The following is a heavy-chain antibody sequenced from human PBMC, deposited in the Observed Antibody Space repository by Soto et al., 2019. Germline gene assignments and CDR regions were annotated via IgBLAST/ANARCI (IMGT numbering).Heavy chain of an antibody. V-gene: IGHV1-18*01. CDR1: GYTFTSYG. J-gene: IGHJ4*02. CDR2: ISAYNGNT. D-gene: IGHD6-19*01. Sequence: ASVKVSCKASGYTFTSYGISWVRQAPGQGPEWMGWISAYNGNTNYAQKLQGRVTMTTDTSTITAHMELRSLRSDDTAVYYCARQPVVGTAFFDYWGQGTLVNVSS. CDR3: ARQPVVGTAFFDY.